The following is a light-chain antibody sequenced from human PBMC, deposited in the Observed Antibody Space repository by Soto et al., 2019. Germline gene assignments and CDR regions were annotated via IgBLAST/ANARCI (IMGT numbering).Light chain of an antibody. J-gene: IGLJ1*01. Sequence: QSVLTQPPSASGSPGQSVTISCAGTRSDVGRYNYVSWYQLHPGKVPKLLIYEVTKRPSGIPDRFSGSKSGNTASLTVSGLQAEDEADYYCSSFVGSNIFVSGSGTKVTVL. V-gene: IGLV2-8*01. CDR1: RSDVGRYNY. CDR2: EVT. CDR3: SSFVGSNIFV.